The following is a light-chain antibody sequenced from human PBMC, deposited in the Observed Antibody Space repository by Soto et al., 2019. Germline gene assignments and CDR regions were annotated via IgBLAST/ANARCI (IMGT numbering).Light chain of an antibody. CDR2: EVS. Sequence: QSVLTQPASVSGSPGQSITISCTGTSSDVGGYNYVSWYQQHPGKAPKLMIYEVSNRPSGIPDRFSGSKSGTSATLDITGLQTGDEADYYCGTWDSSLSAYVFGTGTKVTVL. CDR3: GTWDSSLSAYV. CDR1: SSDVGGYNY. J-gene: IGLJ1*01. V-gene: IGLV2-14*01.